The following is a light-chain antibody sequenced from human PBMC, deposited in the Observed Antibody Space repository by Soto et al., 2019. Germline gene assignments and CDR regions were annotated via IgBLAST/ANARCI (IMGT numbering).Light chain of an antibody. Sequence: QSVLTQPASVAGSLGQSITLSCTGTSSDIAIYNYVSWYQHHPSRVPKLLISEVTNRPSGASDRFSGSKSGNTASLTISGLQADDEADYYCTSFTTSSSLVFGGGTKLTVL. CDR1: SSDIAIYNY. CDR2: EVT. V-gene: IGLV2-14*01. CDR3: TSFTTSSSLV. J-gene: IGLJ2*01.